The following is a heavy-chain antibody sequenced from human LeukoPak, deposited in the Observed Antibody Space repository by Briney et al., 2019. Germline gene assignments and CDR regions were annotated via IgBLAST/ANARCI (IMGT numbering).Heavy chain of an antibody. D-gene: IGHD2-8*01. J-gene: IGHJ6*03. CDR1: GGSISSYY. V-gene: IGHV4-59*01. CDR3: ARMGVYYYYYYMDV. Sequence: SETLSLTCTVSGGSISSYYWSWIRQPPGKGLEWIGYIYYSGSTNYNPSLKSRVTISVDTSKNQFSLKLSSVTAADTAVYYCARMGVYYYYYYMDVRGKGTTVTASS. CDR2: IYYSGST.